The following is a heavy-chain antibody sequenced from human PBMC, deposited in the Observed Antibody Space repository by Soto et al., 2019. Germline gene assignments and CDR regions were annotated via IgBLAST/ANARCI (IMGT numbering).Heavy chain of an antibody. D-gene: IGHD4-4*01. CDR1: GGTFSSYA. CDR2: IIPIFGTA. J-gene: IGHJ3*02. CDR3: ATSNPNCGGRVDDAFDI. Sequence: SVKVSCKASGGTFSSYAISWVRQAPGQGLEWMGGIIPIFGTANYAQKFQGRVTITADEYTSTAYMELSSLRSEDTAVYYCATSNPNCGGRVDDAFDIWGQGTMVTVSS. V-gene: IGHV1-69*13.